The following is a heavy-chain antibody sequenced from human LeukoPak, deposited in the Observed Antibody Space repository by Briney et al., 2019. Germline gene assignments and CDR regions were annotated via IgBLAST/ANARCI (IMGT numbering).Heavy chain of an antibody. D-gene: IGHD6-13*01. J-gene: IGHJ2*01. CDR1: SGSISSSRYF. CDR2: IYYSGST. CDR3: ARVYYSNSYDYWYFDL. Sequence: PSETLSLTCTVSSGSISSSRYFWGWIRQPPGKGLEWIGSIYYSGSTYYNPSLKSRVTISVDTSKNHFSLKLSSVTAADTAVYYCARVYYSNSYDYWYFDLWGRGTLVTVSS. V-gene: IGHV4-39*02.